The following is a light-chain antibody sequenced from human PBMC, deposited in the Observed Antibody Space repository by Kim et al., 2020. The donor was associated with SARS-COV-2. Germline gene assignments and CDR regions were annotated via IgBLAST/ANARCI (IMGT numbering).Light chain of an antibody. CDR1: SLRSFY. CDR3: QSGDSSDNL. V-gene: IGLV3-19*01. Sequence: SSELTQDPAVSVALGQTVRITCQGDSLRSFYASWYQQRPGQAPILLIYGRNTRPSGIPDRFSGSSSGNTASMTITGAQAEDEGDYYCQSGDSSDNLFGGGTQLTV. J-gene: IGLJ2*01. CDR2: GRN.